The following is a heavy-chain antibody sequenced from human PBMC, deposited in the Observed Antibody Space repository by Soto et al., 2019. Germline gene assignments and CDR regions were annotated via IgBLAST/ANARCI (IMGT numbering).Heavy chain of an antibody. CDR1: GGTFSSYA. D-gene: IGHD6-13*01. Sequence: QVQLVQSGAEVKKPGSSVKVSCKASGGTFSSYAISWVRQAPGQGLEWMGGIIPIFGTANYAQKFQGRVTITADESTSTADMELSSLRSEDTAVYYCARDRGLAAAGTGGYWGQGTLVTVSS. J-gene: IGHJ4*02. V-gene: IGHV1-69*12. CDR3: ARDRGLAAAGTGGY. CDR2: IIPIFGTA.